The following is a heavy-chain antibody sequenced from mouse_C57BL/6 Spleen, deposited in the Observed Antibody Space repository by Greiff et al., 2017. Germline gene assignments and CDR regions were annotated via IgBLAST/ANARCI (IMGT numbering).Heavy chain of an antibody. CDR1: GYTFTDYY. V-gene: IGHV1-26*01. CDR2: INPNNGGT. J-gene: IGHJ2*01. CDR3: ARWPYYGSSFDY. D-gene: IGHD1-1*01. Sequence: EVQLQQSGPELVKPGASVKISCKASGYTFTDYYMNWVKQSHGKSLEWIGDINPNNGGTSYNQKFKGKATLTVDKSSSTAYMELRSLTSEDSAVYYCARWPYYGSSFDYWGQGTTLTVSS.